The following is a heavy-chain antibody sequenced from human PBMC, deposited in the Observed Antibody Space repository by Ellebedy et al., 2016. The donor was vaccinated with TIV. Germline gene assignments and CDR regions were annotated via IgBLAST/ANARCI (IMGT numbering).Heavy chain of an antibody. CDR1: GFTYSSYS. J-gene: IGHJ4*02. Sequence: PGGSLRLSCAASGFTYSSYSMNWVRQAPGKGLEWVSYISSSSSTIYYADSVKGRFTISRDNAKNSLYLQMNSLRVEDTAVYYCARGASWIAITGLDYWGQGTLVTVSS. CDR2: ISSSSSTI. D-gene: IGHD1-14*01. CDR3: ARGASWIAITGLDY. V-gene: IGHV3-48*01.